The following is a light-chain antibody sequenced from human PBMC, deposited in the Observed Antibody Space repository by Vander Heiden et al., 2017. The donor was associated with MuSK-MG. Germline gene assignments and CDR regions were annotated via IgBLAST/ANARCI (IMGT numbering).Light chain of an antibody. J-gene: IGLJ1*01. CDR2: DDD. V-gene: IGLV3-21*02. CDR1: NIGDKS. Sequence: SYVLTQPPSVSVAPGQTARITCGGNNIGDKSVHWYQQKPGQAPVLVVYDDDDRPSGIPERFAGSNSGNMATLTISRVEAGDEADYYGQVWDSSSDLYVCATGTKVTVL. CDR3: QVWDSSSDLYV.